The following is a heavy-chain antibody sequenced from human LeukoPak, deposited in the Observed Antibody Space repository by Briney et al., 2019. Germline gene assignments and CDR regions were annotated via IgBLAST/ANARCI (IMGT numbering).Heavy chain of an antibody. CDR2: ISWNSGSI. CDR3: AKDYSYDSSGYANWFDP. J-gene: IGHJ5*02. V-gene: IGHV3-9*01. D-gene: IGHD3-22*01. Sequence: GRSLRLSCAASGFTFDDYAMHWVRHAPGKGLEWVSGISWNSGSIGYADSVKGRFTISRVNAKNSLYLQMNSLRAEDTALYYCAKDYSYDSSGYANWFDPWGQGTLVTVSS. CDR1: GFTFDDYA.